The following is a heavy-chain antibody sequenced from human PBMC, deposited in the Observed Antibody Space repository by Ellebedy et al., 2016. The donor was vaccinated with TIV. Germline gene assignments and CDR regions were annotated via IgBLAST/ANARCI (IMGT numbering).Heavy chain of an antibody. CDR1: GFTFDDYA. V-gene: IGHV3-9*01. Sequence: SLKISCAASGFTFDDYAMHWVRQAPGTGLEWVSGIRWNSGTIDYADAVKGRFTISRDSAKNCLYLQMNSLRSEDTAFYYCVKGLDDFDIWGQGTMVTVSS. CDR3: VKGLDDFDI. CDR2: IRWNSGTI. J-gene: IGHJ3*02.